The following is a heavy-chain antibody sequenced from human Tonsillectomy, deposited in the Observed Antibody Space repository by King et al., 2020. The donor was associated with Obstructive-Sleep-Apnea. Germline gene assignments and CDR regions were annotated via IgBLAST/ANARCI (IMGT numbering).Heavy chain of an antibody. J-gene: IGHJ4*02. CDR2: ISSSSSDT. V-gene: IGHV3-11*06. CDR3: ASALGVATFDN. CDR1: GFTFTDYY. D-gene: IGHD2-15*01. Sequence: VQLVESGGGLVKPGRSLRLSCAASGFTFTDYYMSWIRQAPGKGLEWVSYISSSSSDTNYAASVKGRFTISRDNAKNSLYLQMNSLRVEDTAVYYCASALGVATFDNWGQGTLVTVSS.